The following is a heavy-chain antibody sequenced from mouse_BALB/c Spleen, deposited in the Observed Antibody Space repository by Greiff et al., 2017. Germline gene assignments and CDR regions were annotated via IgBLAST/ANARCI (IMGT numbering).Heavy chain of an antibody. J-gene: IGHJ3*01. CDR1: GFNIKDTY. CDR3: ARSYYGNGAWFAY. Sequence: EVQLQQSGAELVKPGASVKLSCTASGFNIKDTYMHWVKQRPEQGLEWIGRIDPANGNTKYDPKFQGKATITADTSSNTAYLQLSSLTSEDTAVYYCARSYYGNGAWFAYWGQGTLVTVSA. CDR2: IDPANGNT. V-gene: IGHV14-3*02. D-gene: IGHD2-1*01.